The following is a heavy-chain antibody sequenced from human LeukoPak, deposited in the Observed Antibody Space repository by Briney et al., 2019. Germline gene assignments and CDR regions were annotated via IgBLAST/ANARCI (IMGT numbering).Heavy chain of an antibody. Sequence: GSLRLSCAASGFTFSSFAMSWVRQAPGKGLEWVSAISDSGGTTYYADSVKGRFTISRDNSKNTLYLQMSSLRAEDTAVYYCAKDSGIPARGKVEYFQDWGQGTLVTVSS. CDR3: AKDSGIPARGKVEYFQD. V-gene: IGHV3-23*01. CDR2: ISDSGGTT. D-gene: IGHD6-13*01. CDR1: GFTFSSFA. J-gene: IGHJ1*01.